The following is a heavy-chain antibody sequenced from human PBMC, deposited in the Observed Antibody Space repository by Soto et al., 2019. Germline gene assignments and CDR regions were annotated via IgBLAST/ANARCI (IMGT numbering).Heavy chain of an antibody. V-gene: IGHV3-9*01. J-gene: IGHJ4*02. CDR1: GFTFDDYA. Sequence: GGSLRLSCAASGFTFDDYAMHWVRQAPGKGLEWVSGISWNSGSIGYADSVKGRFTISRDNAKNSLYLQMNSLRAEDTALYYCAKDKSIAAARSEYFDYWGQGTLVTVSS. CDR2: ISWNSGSI. CDR3: AKDKSIAAARSEYFDY. D-gene: IGHD6-13*01.